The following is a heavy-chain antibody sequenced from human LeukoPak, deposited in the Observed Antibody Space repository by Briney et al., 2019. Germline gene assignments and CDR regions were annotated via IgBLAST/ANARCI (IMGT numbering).Heavy chain of an antibody. CDR3: AKTYDILTGNDAFDI. D-gene: IGHD3-9*01. CDR2: IYYSGST. J-gene: IGHJ3*02. V-gene: IGHV4-39*01. CDR1: GGSISSSSYY. Sequence: SETLSLTCTVSGGSISSSSYYWGWIRQPPGKGLEWIGSIYYSGSTYYNPSLKSRVTISVDTSKNQFSLKLSSVTTADTAVYYCAKTYDILTGNDAFDIWGQGTMVTVSS.